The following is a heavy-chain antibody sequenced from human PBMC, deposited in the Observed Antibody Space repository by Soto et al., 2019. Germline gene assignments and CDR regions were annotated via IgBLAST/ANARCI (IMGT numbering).Heavy chain of an antibody. CDR2: IYHSGST. CDR1: GYSISSGYY. V-gene: IGHV4-38-2*01. J-gene: IGHJ3*02. CDR3: ASDNYRKGPTIFGVVTYAAFEI. Sequence: SETLSLTCAVSGYSISSGYYWGWIRQPPGKGLEWIGSIYHSGSTYYNPSLKSRVTISVDTSKNQFSLKLSSVTAADTAVYYCASDNYRKGPTIFGVVTYAAFEIWGQGTMVTVSS. D-gene: IGHD3-3*01.